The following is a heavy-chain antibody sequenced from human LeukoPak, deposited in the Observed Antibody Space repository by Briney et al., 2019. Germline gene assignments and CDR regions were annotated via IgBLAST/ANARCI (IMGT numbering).Heavy chain of an antibody. CDR3: ARRAGAYSHPYDY. CDR1: GFTVSSNS. CDR2: IYSDNT. Sequence: PGGSLRLSCTVSGFTVSSNSMSWVRQAPGKGLEWVSFIYSDNTHYSDSVKGRFTISRDNSKKTLYLQMNRLRAEDTAVYYCARRAGAYSHPYDYWGQGTLVTVSS. D-gene: IGHD4/OR15-4a*01. V-gene: IGHV3-53*01. J-gene: IGHJ4*02.